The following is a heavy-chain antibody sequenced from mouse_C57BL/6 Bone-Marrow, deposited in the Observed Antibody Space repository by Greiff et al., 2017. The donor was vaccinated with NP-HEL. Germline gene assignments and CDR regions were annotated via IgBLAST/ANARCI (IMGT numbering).Heavy chain of an antibody. V-gene: IGHV1-5*01. CDR1: GYTFTSYW. D-gene: IGHD1-1*01. CDR2: IYPGNSDT. J-gene: IGHJ2*01. Sequence: VQLQQSGTVLARPGASVKMSCKTSGYTFTSYWMHWVKQRPGQGLEWIGAIYPGNSDTSYNQKFKGKAKLTAVTSASTAYMELSSLTNEDSAVYYCTRRFYYYGSSSYYFVYWGQGTTLTVSS. CDR3: TRRFYYYGSSSYYFVY.